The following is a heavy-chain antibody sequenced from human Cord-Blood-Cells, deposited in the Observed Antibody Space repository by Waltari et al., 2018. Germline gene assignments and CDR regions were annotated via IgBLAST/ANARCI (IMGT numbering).Heavy chain of an antibody. D-gene: IGHD3-3*01. V-gene: IGHV1-8*01. Sequence: QVQLVQSGAEVKKPGASVKVSCKASGYTFTRYDINWVRQATGQGIKWMGWMNPNSGNTGYAQKFQGRVTMTRNTSISTAYMELSSLRSEDTAVYYCARMYYDFWSGYYTRYYYGMDVWGQGTTVTVSS. CDR3: ARMYYDFWSGYYTRYYYGMDV. CDR2: MNPNSGNT. J-gene: IGHJ6*02. CDR1: GYTFTRYD.